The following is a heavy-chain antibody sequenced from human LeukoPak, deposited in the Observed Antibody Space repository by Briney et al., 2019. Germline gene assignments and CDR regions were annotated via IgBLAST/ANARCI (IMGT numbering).Heavy chain of an antibody. CDR2: IIPIFGTA. CDR3: AREGFHYYYYMDV. J-gene: IGHJ6*03. V-gene: IGHV1-69*13. D-gene: IGHD3-10*01. Sequence: PVKVSCKASGGTFSSYAISWVRQAPGQGLEWMGGIIPIFGTANYAQKFQGRVTITADESTSTAYMELSSLRSEDTAVYYCAREGFHYYYYMDVWGKGTTVTVSS. CDR1: GGTFSSYA.